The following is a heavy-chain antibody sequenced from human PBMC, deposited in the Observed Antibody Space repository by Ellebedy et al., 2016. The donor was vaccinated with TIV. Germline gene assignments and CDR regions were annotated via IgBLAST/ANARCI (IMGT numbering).Heavy chain of an antibody. D-gene: IGHD3-10*01. CDR2: IFYSGST. CDR3: ARGLTMVRGVIMAAPCYFDY. Sequence: SETLSLTCTVSGGSISGYYWSWIRQPPGKGLEWIGYIFYSGSTNSNPSLKSRVTISVDTSKNQFSLKLSSVTAADTAVYYCARGLTMVRGVIMAAPCYFDYWGQGTLVTVSS. J-gene: IGHJ4*02. CDR1: GGSISGYY. V-gene: IGHV4-59*12.